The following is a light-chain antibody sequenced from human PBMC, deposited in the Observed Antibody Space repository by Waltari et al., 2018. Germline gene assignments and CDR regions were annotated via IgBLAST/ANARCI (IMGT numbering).Light chain of an antibody. Sequence: HSALTQPASVSGSPGQSITISCTGTSSDVGGYNYVSWYQQYPGKAPKLLIYDVSNRQSGVSNRFSRSKSGITASLTISGLQAEDESDYFCSSFRSDSTHVFGTGTKVTVL. V-gene: IGLV2-14*03. CDR2: DVS. CDR1: SSDVGGYNY. CDR3: SSFRSDSTHV. J-gene: IGLJ1*01.